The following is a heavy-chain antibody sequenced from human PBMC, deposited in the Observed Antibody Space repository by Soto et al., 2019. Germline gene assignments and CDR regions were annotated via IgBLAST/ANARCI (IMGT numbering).Heavy chain of an antibody. J-gene: IGHJ6*02. V-gene: IGHV3-15*01. D-gene: IGHD3-3*01. CDR3: TTTEGGSYDFWSGYFRIVDV. Sequence: GGSLRLSCAASGFTFSNAWMSCVRHAPGKGLEWVGRIKSKTDGGTTDYAAPVKGRFTISRDDSKNTLYLQMNSLKTEDTAVYYCTTTEGGSYDFWSGYFRIVDVWGQGTTVTVSS. CDR1: GFTFSNAW. CDR2: IKSKTDGGTT.